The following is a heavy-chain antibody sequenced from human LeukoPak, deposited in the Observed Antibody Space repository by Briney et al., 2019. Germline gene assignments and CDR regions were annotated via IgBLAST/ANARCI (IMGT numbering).Heavy chain of an antibody. Sequence: TSETLSLTCTVSGGSISSYYWSWIRQPAGKGLEWIGRIYTSGSTNYNPSLKSRVTISVDTSKNQFSLRLSSVTAADTAVYYCARDQRLYSGYDFWFDPWGQGTLVKVSS. CDR1: GGSISSYY. V-gene: IGHV4-4*07. J-gene: IGHJ5*02. D-gene: IGHD5-12*01. CDR3: ARDQRLYSGYDFWFDP. CDR2: IYTSGST.